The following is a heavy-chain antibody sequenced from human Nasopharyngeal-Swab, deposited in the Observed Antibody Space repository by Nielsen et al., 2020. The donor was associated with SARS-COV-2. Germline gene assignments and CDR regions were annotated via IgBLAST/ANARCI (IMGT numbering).Heavy chain of an antibody. D-gene: IGHD3-3*01. Sequence: SETLSLTCTVSGGSVSSDIYYWSWIRQHPGKGLEWIGYIYYSGSTYYNPSLKSRVTISVDTSKNQFSLKLSSVTAADTAVYYCARASRGIFGVVSTFDYWGQGTLVTVSS. CDR2: IYYSGST. J-gene: IGHJ4*02. CDR1: GGSVSSDIYY. V-gene: IGHV4-31*03. CDR3: ARASRGIFGVVSTFDY.